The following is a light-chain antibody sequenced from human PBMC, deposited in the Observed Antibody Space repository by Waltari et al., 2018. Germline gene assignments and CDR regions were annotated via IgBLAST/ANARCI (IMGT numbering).Light chain of an antibody. Sequence: VVMTQSPLSLPVTLGQPASISCRSSQSLVHSDGNTYLHWLQQRPGQSLRRLIYKVSDRDSGVPDRFSGSGSGFEFTLKISRVEAEDVGVDYCMQGTHWPPTFGQGTKMEIK. CDR1: QSLVHSDGNTY. CDR3: MQGTHWPPT. CDR2: KVS. J-gene: IGKJ1*01. V-gene: IGKV2-30*02.